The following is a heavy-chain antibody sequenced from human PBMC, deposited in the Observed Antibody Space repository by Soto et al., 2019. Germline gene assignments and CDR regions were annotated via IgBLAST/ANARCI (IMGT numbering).Heavy chain of an antibody. CDR3: ATSRYYATSGYYPVDY. CDR2: TYYTGNS. D-gene: IGHD3-22*01. J-gene: IGHJ4*02. CDR1: GGSISSANYY. Sequence: QVKLQEAGPGLVKPSQTLSLTCTVSGGSISSANYYWAWIRQPPGGGLEWIGYTYYTGNSYYTPSLKSRATISVDTSKNQFYLKLASVTAADTALYYCATSRYYATSGYYPVDYWGQGTLVTVSS. V-gene: IGHV4-30-4*01.